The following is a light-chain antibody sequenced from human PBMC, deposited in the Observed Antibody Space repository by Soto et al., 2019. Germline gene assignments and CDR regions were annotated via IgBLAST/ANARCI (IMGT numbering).Light chain of an antibody. CDR3: QQHSHWPPWT. Sequence: IVLTQSPATLSVSPGKRATLSCRASQSISSNLAWYQQKPGQAPRLLIYGASTRATGVSARFSGSGSGTEFTLTIRNLQSEDFAVYYCQQHSHWPPWTFGQGTRVEIQ. CDR1: QSISSN. J-gene: IGKJ1*01. V-gene: IGKV3-15*01. CDR2: GAS.